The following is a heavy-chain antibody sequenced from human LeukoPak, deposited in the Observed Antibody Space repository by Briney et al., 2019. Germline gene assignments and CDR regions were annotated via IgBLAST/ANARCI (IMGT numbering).Heavy chain of an antibody. CDR2: IKQDGSEM. D-gene: IGHD4-17*01. CDR1: GFTFSNHW. V-gene: IGHV3-7*03. CDR3: ARGHDYGDYPFDY. Sequence: GGSLRLSCVASGFTFSNHWMNWVRQAPGRELEWVANIKQDGSEMKYVGSVEGRFTVSRDNAESSLYLQMNSLRAEDTAVYYCARGHDYGDYPFDYWGQGTLVTVSS. J-gene: IGHJ4*02.